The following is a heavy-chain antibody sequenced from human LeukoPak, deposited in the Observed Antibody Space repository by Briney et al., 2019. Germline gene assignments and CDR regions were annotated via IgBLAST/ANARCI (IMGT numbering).Heavy chain of an antibody. CDR2: IISGGST. J-gene: IGHJ4*02. CDR3: AKEYYSGLYDY. CDR1: GFTFSSYS. Sequence: PGGSLRLSCAASGFTFSSYSMNWVRQAPGKGLEWVSGIISGGSTYYADSVKDRFTISRDNSKSTLHLQMNSLRAEDRAVYYCAKEYYSGLYDYWGQGTLVTVSS. V-gene: IGHV3-23*01. D-gene: IGHD5-12*01.